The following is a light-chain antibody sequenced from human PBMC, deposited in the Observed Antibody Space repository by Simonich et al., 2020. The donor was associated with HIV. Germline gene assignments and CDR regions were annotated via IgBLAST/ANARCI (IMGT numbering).Light chain of an antibody. Sequence: DIVMTQSPDSLAVSLGERATINCKSSQSVLYSSNNKNYLAWYQQNTGQPPQLLIYWASTRESGVPDRFSGSGSGTDFTLTISSLQAEDVAVYYCQQYYSTPITFGQGTRLEIK. CDR1: QSVLYSSNNKNY. CDR3: QQYYSTPIT. CDR2: WAS. V-gene: IGKV4-1*01. J-gene: IGKJ5*01.